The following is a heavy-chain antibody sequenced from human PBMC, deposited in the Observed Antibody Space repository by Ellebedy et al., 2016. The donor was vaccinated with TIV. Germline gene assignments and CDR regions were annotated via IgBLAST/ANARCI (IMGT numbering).Heavy chain of an antibody. V-gene: IGHV1-69*13. D-gene: IGHD1-26*01. CDR3: ARERLHGSYVGDDAFDI. CDR1: GGTFSSYA. J-gene: IGHJ3*02. Sequence: ASVKVSCKASGGTFSSYAISWVRQAPGQGLEWMGGIIPIFGTANYAQKFQGRVTITADESTSTAYMELSSLRSEDTAVYYCARERLHGSYVGDDAFDIWGQGTMVTVSS. CDR2: IIPIFGTA.